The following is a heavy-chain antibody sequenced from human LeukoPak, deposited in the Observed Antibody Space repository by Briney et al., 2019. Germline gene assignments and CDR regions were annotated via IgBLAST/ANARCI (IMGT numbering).Heavy chain of an antibody. CDR3: AKDRDRPRLGGVFVATFDY. Sequence: PGRSLRLSCAASGFTFDDYAMHWVRHAPGKGLEWVSGISWNSGSIGYADSVKGRFTISRDNAKNSLYLQMNSLRAEDTALYYCAKDRDRPRLGGVFVATFDYWGQGTLVTVSS. CDR2: ISWNSGSI. J-gene: IGHJ4*02. V-gene: IGHV3-9*01. CDR1: GFTFDDYA. D-gene: IGHD3-16*01.